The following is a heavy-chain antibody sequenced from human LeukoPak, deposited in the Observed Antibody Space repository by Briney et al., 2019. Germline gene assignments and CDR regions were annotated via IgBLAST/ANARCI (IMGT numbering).Heavy chain of an antibody. CDR3: ARDRRGGYSYGEGDAFDI. J-gene: IGHJ3*02. D-gene: IGHD5-18*01. Sequence: SETLSLTCTVSGGSISSSSYYWSWIRQPPGKGLEWIGYIYYSGSTNYNPSLKSRVTISVDTSKNQFSLKLSSVTAADTAVYYCARDRRGGYSYGEGDAFDIWGQGTMVTVSS. V-gene: IGHV4-61*01. CDR2: IYYSGST. CDR1: GGSISSSSYY.